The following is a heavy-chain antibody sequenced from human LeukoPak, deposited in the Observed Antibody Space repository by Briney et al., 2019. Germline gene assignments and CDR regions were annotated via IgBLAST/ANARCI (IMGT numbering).Heavy chain of an antibody. CDR1: GGSMTTDS. CDR3: ARAPVQDLSFVGWFDS. V-gene: IGHV4-4*07. Sequence: PSETPSLTCTVSGGSMTTDSWNWIRLPAGKGLEWIGRISASGNTNYNPSLFTRVTMSIDTSENQFSLKLNSVTAADTAVYFCARAPVQDLSFVGWFDSWGQGTLVIVSS. J-gene: IGHJ5*01. D-gene: IGHD1-26*01. CDR2: ISASGNT.